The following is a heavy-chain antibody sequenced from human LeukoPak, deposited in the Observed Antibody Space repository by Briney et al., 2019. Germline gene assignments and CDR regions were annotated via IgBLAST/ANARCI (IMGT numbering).Heavy chain of an antibody. Sequence: PSETLSLTCTVSGVCISTGGYYWSWIRQQPGKGLEWIGYVYYSGSTYYNPSRKSRITISVKTTKNQLPLTLSSVTTAGTYGVYCAKNRASYAFYIWGQGTMVTVSS. D-gene: IGHD3-10*01. CDR3: AKNRASYAFYI. J-gene: IGHJ3*02. CDR1: GVCISTGGYY. V-gene: IGHV4-31*03. CDR2: VYYSGST.